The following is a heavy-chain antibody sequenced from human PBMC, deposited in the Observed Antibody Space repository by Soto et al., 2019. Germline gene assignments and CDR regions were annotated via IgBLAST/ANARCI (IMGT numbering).Heavy chain of an antibody. J-gene: IGHJ4*02. D-gene: IGHD6-19*01. V-gene: IGHV6-1*01. Sequence: QTLSLPCAISGDSVSSNSAAWNLIRQSPSRGLEWLGRTYYRSKWFNNYALSVKSRITINPDTSKNQFPLQLNSVTPEDTAVYYCARDSMSGWYSNWGQGTLVTVSS. CDR2: TYYRSKWFN. CDR3: ARDSMSGWYSN. CDR1: GDSVSSNSAA.